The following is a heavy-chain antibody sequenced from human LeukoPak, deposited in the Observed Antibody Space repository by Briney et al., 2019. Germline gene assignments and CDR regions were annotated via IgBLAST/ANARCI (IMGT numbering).Heavy chain of an antibody. CDR3: ASPAYCGGDCYSHAFDI. Sequence: SETLSLTCTVSGGSISSGSYYWGWIRQPPGKGLEWIGSIYYSGSTYYNPSLKSRVTISVDTSKNQFSLKLSSVTAADTAVYYCASPAYCGGDCYSHAFDIWGQGTMVTVSS. D-gene: IGHD2-21*01. J-gene: IGHJ3*02. CDR1: GGSISSGSYY. CDR2: IYYSGST. V-gene: IGHV4-39*01.